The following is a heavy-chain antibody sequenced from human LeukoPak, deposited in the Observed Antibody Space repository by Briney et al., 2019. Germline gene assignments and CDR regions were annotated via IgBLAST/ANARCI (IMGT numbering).Heavy chain of an antibody. V-gene: IGHV3-23*01. D-gene: IGHD3-9*01. CDR3: AKDGDYDILTGYYRATYFDY. CDR1: GFTFSSYA. J-gene: IGHJ4*02. Sequence: GGSLRLSCAASGFTFSSYAMSWVRQAPGKGLEWVSAISGSGGSTYYADSVKGRFTISRDNSKNTLYLQMNSLRAEDTAVYYCAKDGDYDILTGYYRATYFDYWGQGTLVTVSS. CDR2: ISGSGGST.